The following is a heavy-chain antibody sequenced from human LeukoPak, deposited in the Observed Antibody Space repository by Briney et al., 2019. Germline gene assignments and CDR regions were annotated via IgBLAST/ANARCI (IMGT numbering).Heavy chain of an antibody. V-gene: IGHV1-8*03. CDR2: MNPNSGNT. CDR3: ATVFVGATWWFDP. Sequence: ASVKVSCKASGYTFTSYDINWVRQATGQGLEWMGWMNPNSGNTGYAQKFQGRVTITRNTSISTAYMELSSLRSEDTAVYYCATVFVGATWWFDPWGQGTLVTVSS. D-gene: IGHD3-10*02. CDR1: GYTFTSYD. J-gene: IGHJ5*02.